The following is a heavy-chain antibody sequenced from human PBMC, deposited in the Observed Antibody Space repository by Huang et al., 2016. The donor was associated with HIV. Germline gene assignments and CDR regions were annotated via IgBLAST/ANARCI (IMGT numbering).Heavy chain of an antibody. CDR3: ARDTTTVAGLDF. CDR1: GFTFRDRP. V-gene: IGHV3-30*14. CDR2: ISFDGRNK. Sequence: QVHLVESGGGVVQPGRSLSLSCAVSGFTFRDRPMHWGRQDPGKGLEWLAVISFDGRNKFYADFVRGRFTISRDNSKNILYLQLNSLTPADTSIYYCARDTTTVAGLDFWGQGALVTVSS. D-gene: IGHD6-19*01. J-gene: IGHJ4*02.